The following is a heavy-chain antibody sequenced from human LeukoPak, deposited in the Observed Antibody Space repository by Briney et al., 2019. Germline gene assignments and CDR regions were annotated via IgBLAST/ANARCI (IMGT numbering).Heavy chain of an antibody. CDR3: ARGIIPTWGGSFNWFDP. CDR1: GGSISSYY. J-gene: IGHJ5*02. Sequence: SETLSLTCTVSGGSISSYYWSWIRQPAGKGLEWIGRIYTSGSTNYNPSLKSRVTISVDTSKNQFSLKLSSVTAADTAVYYCARGIIPTWGGSFNWFDPWGQGTLVTVSS. V-gene: IGHV4-4*07. CDR2: IYTSGST. D-gene: IGHD3-3*01.